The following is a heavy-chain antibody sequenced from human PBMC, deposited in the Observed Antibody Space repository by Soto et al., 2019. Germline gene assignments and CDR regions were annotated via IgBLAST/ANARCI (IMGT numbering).Heavy chain of an antibody. J-gene: IGHJ4*02. Sequence: PGGSLGLSCAASGFTFSNAWMNWVRQAPGKGLEWVGRIKSKTDGGTTDYAAPVKGRFTISRDDSKNTLYLQMNSLKTEDTAVYYCTRDYYDSSSFYYWGQGTLVIVSS. D-gene: IGHD3-22*01. CDR1: GFTFSNAW. CDR3: TRDYYDSSSFYY. CDR2: IKSKTDGGTT. V-gene: IGHV3-15*07.